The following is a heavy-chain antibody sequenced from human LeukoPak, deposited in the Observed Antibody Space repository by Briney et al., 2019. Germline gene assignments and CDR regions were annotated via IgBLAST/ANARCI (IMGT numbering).Heavy chain of an antibody. D-gene: IGHD6-19*01. CDR1: GFTFSSYW. CDR2: IKQDGSEK. CDR3: ARSEKEPYSSGWYFDY. V-gene: IGHV3-7*01. Sequence: PGGSLRLSCAASGFTFSSYWMSWVRQAPGKGLEWVANIKQDGSEKYYVDSVKGRFTISRDNAKNSLYLQMNSLRAEDTAVYYCARSEKEPYSSGWYFDYWGQRTLVTVSS. J-gene: IGHJ4*02.